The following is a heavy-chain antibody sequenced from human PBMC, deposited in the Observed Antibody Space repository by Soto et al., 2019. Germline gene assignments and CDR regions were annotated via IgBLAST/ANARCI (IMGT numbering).Heavy chain of an antibody. D-gene: IGHD2-8*01. CDR1: GGSIGGDS. CDR3: ARAGIVQVSYAMDV. Sequence: LSLTCTVSGGSIGGDSWSWIRQSPGKGLDFIGYIYHSGSTNYNPSLKSRVTISMDTSKNQFSLRLSSVTAADTAVYYCARAGIVQVSYAMDVWGQGTTVTVSS. V-gene: IGHV4-59*01. J-gene: IGHJ6*02. CDR2: IYHSGST.